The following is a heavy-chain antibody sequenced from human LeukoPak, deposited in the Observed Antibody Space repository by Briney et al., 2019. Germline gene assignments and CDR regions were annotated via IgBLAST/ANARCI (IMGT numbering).Heavy chain of an antibody. CDR1: GFTFSSYA. V-gene: IGHV3-23*01. D-gene: IGHD3-16*01. J-gene: IGHJ3*02. CDR2: ISGSGGST. CDR3: AKDRDDYVWGSYLGAFDI. Sequence: PGGSLRLSCAASGFTFSSYAMSWVRQAPGKGLEWVSLISGSGGSTYYADSVKGRFTISRDNPKNTLYLQMNSLRAEDTAVFYCAKDRDDYVWGSYLGAFDIWGQGTMVTVSS.